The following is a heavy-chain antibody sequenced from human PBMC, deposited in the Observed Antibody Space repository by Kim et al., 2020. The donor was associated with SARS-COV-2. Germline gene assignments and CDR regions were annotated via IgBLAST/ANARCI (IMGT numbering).Heavy chain of an antibody. Sequence: SETLSLTCTVSGGSISGYYWSWIRQPPGKGLEWIGYIYYSGSTNYNPSLKSRVTISVDTSKNQFSLKLSSVTAADTAVYYCARGSTLGNSDYYYSYMDV. CDR2: IYYSGST. CDR3: ARGSTLGNSDYYYSYMDV. V-gene: IGHV4-59*01. CDR1: GGSISGYY. J-gene: IGHJ6*03. D-gene: IGHD4-4*01.